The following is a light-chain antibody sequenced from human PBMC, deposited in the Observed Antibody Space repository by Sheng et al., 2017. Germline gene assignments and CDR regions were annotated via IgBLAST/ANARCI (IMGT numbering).Light chain of an antibody. Sequence: QSALTQPASVSGSPGQSITISCTGTSSDVGAYNYVSWYQQHPGKAPKLMIFEVSNRPSGVSNRFSGSKHGNTASLTISGLQAEDEADYYCSSYAGSNNLVFGGGTKLTVL. CDR2: EVS. CDR1: SSDVGAYNY. J-gene: IGLJ2*01. V-gene: IGLV2-14*01. CDR3: SSYAGSNNLV.